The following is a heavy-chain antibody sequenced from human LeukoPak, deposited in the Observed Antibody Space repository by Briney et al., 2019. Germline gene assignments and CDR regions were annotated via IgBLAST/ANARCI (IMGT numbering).Heavy chain of an antibody. CDR2: IYPGDSDT. D-gene: IGHD3-16*01. CDR3: ARHLGLERLRLGKSIFGGYYYGMDV. J-gene: IGHJ6*02. V-gene: IGHV5-51*01. CDR1: GYSFSNYW. Sequence: GESLKISCKGSGYSFSNYWVAWVRQMPGKGLECMGIIYPGDSDTRYSPSFQGQVTISADKSISTAYLQWSSLKASDTAMYYCARHLGLERLRLGKSIFGGYYYGMDVWGQGTTVTVSS.